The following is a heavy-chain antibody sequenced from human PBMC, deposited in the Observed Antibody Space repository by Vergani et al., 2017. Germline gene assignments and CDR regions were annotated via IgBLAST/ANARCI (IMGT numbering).Heavy chain of an antibody. D-gene: IGHD6-13*01. J-gene: IGHJ4*02. CDR2: ISGSGGTT. CDR1: GFSFSSYA. V-gene: IGHV3-23*01. CDR3: AKVVGSSWSYDS. Sequence: EVQLLESGGGLVQPGGSLRLSCAASGFSFSSYAMSWVRQAPGKGRQWVSGISGSGGTTYYADAVKGRFTISRDDSKNTLYLQMNSLRAEDTAVYYCAKVVGSSWSYDSWGQGTLVTVSS.